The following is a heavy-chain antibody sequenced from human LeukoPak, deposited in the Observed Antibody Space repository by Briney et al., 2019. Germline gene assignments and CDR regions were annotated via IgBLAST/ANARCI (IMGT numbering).Heavy chain of an antibody. J-gene: IGHJ6*03. CDR3: ARVSYGGNEGDYYYYYMDV. Sequence: SETLSLTCTVSGGSISSYYWSWIRQPPGKGLEWIGYIYYSGSTNYNPSLKSRVTISVDTSKNQFSLKLSSVTAADTAVYYCARVSYGGNEGDYYYYYMDVWGKGPRSPSP. V-gene: IGHV4-59*01. CDR1: GGSISSYY. D-gene: IGHD4-23*01. CDR2: IYYSGST.